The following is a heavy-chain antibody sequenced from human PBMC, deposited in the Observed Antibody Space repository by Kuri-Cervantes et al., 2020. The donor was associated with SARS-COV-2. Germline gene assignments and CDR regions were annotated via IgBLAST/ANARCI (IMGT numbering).Heavy chain of an antibody. CDR3: ARDRVGVHDC. J-gene: IGHJ4*02. CDR2: ISSDGINT. D-gene: IGHD2-21*01. CDR1: GFTFSSYA. Sequence: GALRPSCAASGFTFSSYAMHWVRQAPGKGLEWVSVISSDGINTYYADSVKGRFTISRDTSRNTLYLRMNSLRTEDTAIYYCARDRVGVHDCWGQGTLVTVSS. V-gene: IGHV3-30-3*01.